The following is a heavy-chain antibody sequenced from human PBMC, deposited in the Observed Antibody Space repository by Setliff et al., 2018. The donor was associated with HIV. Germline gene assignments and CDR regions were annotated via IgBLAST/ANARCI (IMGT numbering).Heavy chain of an antibody. Sequence: ASVKVSCKASGYTFTSYDIYWVRQATGQGLEWMGWMNPNSGNTGYAQKFQGRVTMTRNTSINTTYMELSRLRSEDTAVYYCASVTLCGRGLHFWGQGTLVTVSS. J-gene: IGHJ4*02. CDR1: GYTFTSYD. V-gene: IGHV1-8*01. CDR2: MNPNSGNT. D-gene: IGHD3-16*01. CDR3: ASVTLCGRGLHF.